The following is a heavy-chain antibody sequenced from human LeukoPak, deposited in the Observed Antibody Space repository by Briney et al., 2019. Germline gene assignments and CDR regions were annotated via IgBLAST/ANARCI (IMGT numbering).Heavy chain of an antibody. CDR2: ISSSSSYI. CDR3: ARDSGSYHYYFDY. Sequence: GGSLRLSCAASEFSVGSNYMTWVRQAPGKGLEWVSSISSSSSYIYYADSVKGRFTISRDNAKNSLYLQMNSLRAEDTAVYYCARDSGSYHYYFDYWGQGTLVTVSS. D-gene: IGHD1-26*01. CDR1: EFSVGSNY. V-gene: IGHV3-21*01. J-gene: IGHJ4*02.